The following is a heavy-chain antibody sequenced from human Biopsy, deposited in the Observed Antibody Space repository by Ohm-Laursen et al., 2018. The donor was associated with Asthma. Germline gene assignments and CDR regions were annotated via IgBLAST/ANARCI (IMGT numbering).Heavy chain of an antibody. CDR2: ISYDGSDK. Sequence: LRLSCSASGFTFSSYAMHWVRQAPGKGLEWVAVISYDGSDKYYADSVKGRFTISRDNSKNTLYLQMNSLRAEDTAVYYCAKGHGDYVFPYFQHWGQGTLVTVSS. J-gene: IGHJ1*01. CDR3: AKGHGDYVFPYFQH. CDR1: GFTFSSYA. D-gene: IGHD4-17*01. V-gene: IGHV3-30*04.